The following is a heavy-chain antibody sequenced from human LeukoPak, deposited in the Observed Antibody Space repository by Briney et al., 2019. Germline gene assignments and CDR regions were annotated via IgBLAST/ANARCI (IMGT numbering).Heavy chain of an antibody. CDR3: AGGKDTFDY. D-gene: IGHD2-15*01. Sequence: GGSLRLSCAASGFTFSSYGMHWVRQAPGKGLEWVAVIWYDGSNKYYADSVKGRFTVSRDNSKNTLYLQMNSLRAEDTAVYYCAGGKDTFDYWGQGTLVTVSS. J-gene: IGHJ4*02. CDR1: GFTFSSYG. CDR2: IWYDGSNK. V-gene: IGHV3-33*01.